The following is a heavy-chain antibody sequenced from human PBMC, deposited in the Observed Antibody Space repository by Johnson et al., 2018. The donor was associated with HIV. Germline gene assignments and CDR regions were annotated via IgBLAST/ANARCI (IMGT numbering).Heavy chain of an antibody. D-gene: IGHD3-3*01. J-gene: IGHJ3*02. CDR3: ASTYYNLWSGPPSSAFDI. CDR2: IRYDGSNK. CDR1: GFTFSSYA. V-gene: IGHV3-33*08. Sequence: QVQLVESGGGVVQPGRSLRLSCAASGFTFSSYAMHWVRQAPGKGLEWVAFIRYDGSNKYYGDSVKGRFTISRDSSQNTLYRQMNSLRAEDAAVYYCASTYYNLWSGPPSSAFDIWGQGTMVTVSS.